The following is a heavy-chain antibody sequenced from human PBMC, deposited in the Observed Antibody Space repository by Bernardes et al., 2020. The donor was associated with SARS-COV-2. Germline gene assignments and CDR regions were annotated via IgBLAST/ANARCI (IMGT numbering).Heavy chain of an antibody. J-gene: IGHJ4*02. D-gene: IGHD6-19*01. V-gene: IGHV3-30*03. CDR3: ARDSSGWALDY. Sequence: GWSLRLSCAASGFTFSSYGMHWVRQAPGKGLEWVAVISYDGSNKYYADSVKGRFTISRDNSKNTLYLQMNSLRAEDTAVYYCARDSSGWALDYWGQGTLVTVSS. CDR2: ISYDGSNK. CDR1: GFTFSSYG.